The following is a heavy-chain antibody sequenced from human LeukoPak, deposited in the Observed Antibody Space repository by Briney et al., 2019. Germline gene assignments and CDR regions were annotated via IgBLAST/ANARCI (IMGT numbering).Heavy chain of an antibody. J-gene: IGHJ4*02. CDR1: GFTFSDYY. CDR3: AGVSTGEERYSSSWRAPLDY. CDR2: ISSSGSTI. Sequence: GGSLRLSCAASGFTFSDYYMSWIRQAPGKGLEWVSYISSSGSTIYYADSVKGRFTISRDNAKNSLYLQMNSLRAEDTAVYYCAGVSTGEERYSSSWRAPLDYWGQGTLVTVSS. V-gene: IGHV3-11*01. D-gene: IGHD6-13*01.